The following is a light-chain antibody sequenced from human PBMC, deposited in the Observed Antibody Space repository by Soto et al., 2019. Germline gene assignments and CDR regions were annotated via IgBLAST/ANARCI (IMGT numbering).Light chain of an antibody. CDR3: QQYNTFWT. V-gene: IGKV1-17*01. CDR2: GAA. J-gene: IGKJ1*01. Sequence: DVQMTQSPSSLSASVGDRVTITCRTSQGIGNDLGWYQQKPRKAPKRLIYGAASLQSGVPSRFSGSGSGTEFTLTISSLQPEDFATYYCQQYNTFWTFGQGTKVGIK. CDR1: QGIGND.